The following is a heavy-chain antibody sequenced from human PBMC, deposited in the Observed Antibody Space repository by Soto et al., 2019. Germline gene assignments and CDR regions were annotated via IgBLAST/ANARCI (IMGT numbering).Heavy chain of an antibody. CDR3: AKDMIFGVVIVFSYFDY. CDR2: ISGSGGST. D-gene: IGHD3-3*01. CDR1: GFTFSSYA. Sequence: GGSLRLSCAASGFTFSSYAMSWVRQAPGKGLEWVSAISGSGGSTYYADSVKGRFTISRDNSKNTLYLQMNSLRAEDTAVYYCAKDMIFGVVIVFSYFDYWGQGTLVTSPQ. J-gene: IGHJ4*02. V-gene: IGHV3-23*01.